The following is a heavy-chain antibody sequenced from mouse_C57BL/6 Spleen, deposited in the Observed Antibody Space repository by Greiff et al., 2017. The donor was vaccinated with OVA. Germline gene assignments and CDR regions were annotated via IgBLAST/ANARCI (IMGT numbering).Heavy chain of an antibody. CDR3: ARSRTGTGDY. CDR2: INPGSGGT. Sequence: VKLMESGAELVRPGTSVKVSCKASGYAFTNYLIEWVKQRPGQGLEWIGVINPGSGGTNYNEKFKGKATLTADKSSSTAYMQLSSLTSEDSAVYFCARSRTGTGDYWGQGTTLTVSS. J-gene: IGHJ2*01. V-gene: IGHV1-54*01. D-gene: IGHD4-1*01. CDR1: GYAFTNYL.